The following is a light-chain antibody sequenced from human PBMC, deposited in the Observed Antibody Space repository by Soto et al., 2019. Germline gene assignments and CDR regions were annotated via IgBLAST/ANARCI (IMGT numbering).Light chain of an antibody. CDR2: GAS. CDR1: QSVSSSY. CDR3: QQYGSSPLT. J-gene: IGKJ4*01. V-gene: IGKV3-20*01. Sequence: EIVLTQSPGTLSLSPGERATLSCRASQSVSSSYLAWYQQKPGQAPRLLFYGASSRATGIPDRFSGSGSGTDLTLTISRLEPEDFAVYYCQQYGSSPLTFGGGTKVEIK.